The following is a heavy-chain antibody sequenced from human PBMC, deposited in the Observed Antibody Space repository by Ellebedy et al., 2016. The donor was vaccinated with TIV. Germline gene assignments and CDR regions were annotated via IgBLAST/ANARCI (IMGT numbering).Heavy chain of an antibody. CDR1: GITFSGLTFSSFW. Sequence: GESLKISCAASGITFSGLTFSSFWMQWVRQPPGQGLVWVSRINADGSSTDYADSVKGRFTISRDNSKNTLYLQMNSLSAEDTAVYFCAKVIPYYGSGSYHSYYFDYWGQGTLVTVSS. CDR3: AKVIPYYGSGSYHSYYFDY. V-gene: IGHV3-74*01. CDR2: INADGSST. J-gene: IGHJ4*02. D-gene: IGHD3-10*01.